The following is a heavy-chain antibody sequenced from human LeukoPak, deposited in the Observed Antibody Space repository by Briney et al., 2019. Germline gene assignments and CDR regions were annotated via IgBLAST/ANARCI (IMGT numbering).Heavy chain of an antibody. CDR2: ISAYNGNT. V-gene: IGHV1-18*04. CDR1: GYTCTSYG. CDR3: ARDPCSSTSCPFDY. J-gene: IGHJ4*02. D-gene: IGHD2-2*01. Sequence: ASVKVSCKASGYTCTSYGISWVRQAPGQGLEWMGWISAYNGNTNYAQKLQGRVTMTTDTSTSTAYMELRSLRSDDTAVYYCARDPCSSTSCPFDYWGQGTLVTVSS.